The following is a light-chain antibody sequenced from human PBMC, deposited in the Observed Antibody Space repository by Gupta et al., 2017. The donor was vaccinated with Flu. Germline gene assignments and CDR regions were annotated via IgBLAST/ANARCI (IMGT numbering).Light chain of an antibody. J-gene: IGKJ1*01. V-gene: IGKV1-5*03. CDR3: QQDNTFPT. CDR2: KAS. CDR1: QSISDS. Sequence: DIQMTQSPSTLSASVGDRVTITCQASQSISDSLAWYQQKPGRAPKVLIYKASSLESGVPSRFRGSGSGTDFKLTISGLQPDDFAIYYCQQDNTFPTFGQWTKVEIK.